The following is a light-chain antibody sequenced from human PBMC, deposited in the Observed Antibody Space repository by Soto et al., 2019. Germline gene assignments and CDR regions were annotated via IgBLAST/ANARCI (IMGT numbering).Light chain of an antibody. CDR3: QQFNNYIT. V-gene: IGKV1D-13*01. J-gene: IGKJ5*01. Sequence: IQMTQSPSSLSASVGARVTITCRASQGISSALAWYQQKPGKAPKLLIYDASSLESGVPSRFSGSGSGTDFTLTISSLQPEDFATYYCQQFNNYITFGQGTRLEI. CDR2: DAS. CDR1: QGISSA.